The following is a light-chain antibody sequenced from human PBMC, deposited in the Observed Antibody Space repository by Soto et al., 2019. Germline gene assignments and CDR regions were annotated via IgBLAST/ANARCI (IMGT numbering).Light chain of an antibody. CDR1: SSDVGGYNR. J-gene: IGLJ1*01. V-gene: IGLV2-18*02. CDR3: TSYATGSAYV. CDR2: DVS. Sequence: QSALTQPPSVSGSPGQSVTISCTGTSSDVGGYNRVSWYQQPPGKAPKILIYDVSNRPSGGSTRFSGSKSGNTASLTISGLQAEDEADYYCTSYATGSAYVFGPGTKLTVL.